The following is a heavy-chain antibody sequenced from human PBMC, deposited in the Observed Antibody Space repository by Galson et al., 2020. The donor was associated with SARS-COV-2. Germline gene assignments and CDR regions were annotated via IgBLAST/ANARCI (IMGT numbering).Heavy chain of an antibody. J-gene: IGHJ3*02. CDR3: ARVLSHDAFDI. CDR2: ITSLGWDK. CDR1: GFTFSSCS. V-gene: IGHV3-21*01. Sequence: GGSLRLSCAASGFTFSSCSMNWVRQAPGKGLQWVSSITSLGWDKYYADSVKGQFTISRDNAKNSLYLQMTSLRVEDTALYYCARVLSHDAFDIWGQGTVVTVSS.